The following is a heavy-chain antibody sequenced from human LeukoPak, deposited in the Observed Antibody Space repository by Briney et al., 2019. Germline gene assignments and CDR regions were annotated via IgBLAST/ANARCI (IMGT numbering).Heavy chain of an antibody. CDR2: ISSSSSTI. CDR3: AREGCSSTSCYTETGIDY. V-gene: IGHV3-48*01. J-gene: IGHJ4*02. CDR1: GFTFSSYS. Sequence: GSLRLSCAASGFTFSSYSMNWVRQAPGKGLEWVSYISSSSSTIYYADSAKGRFTISRDNAKNSLYLQMNSLRAEDTAVYYCAREGCSSTSCYTETGIDYWGQGTLVTVSS. D-gene: IGHD2-2*02.